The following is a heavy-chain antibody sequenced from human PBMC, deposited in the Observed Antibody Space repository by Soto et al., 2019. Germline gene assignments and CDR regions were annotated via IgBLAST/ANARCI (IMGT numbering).Heavy chain of an antibody. D-gene: IGHD2-15*01. CDR1: GYTFTSYY. CDR3: ARDRVDCSGGNCWRSVEDT. Sequence: QVQLVQSGAEVKKPGASVKVSCKASGYTFTSYYMHWVRQAPGQGLEWMGIIDPSGGGTSYAQKLQGRLRMPRDTSTSTVDMELSSLRSEDTAVYYCARDRVDCSGGNCWRSVEDTWGQGTLVTVSS. J-gene: IGHJ5*02. CDR2: IDPSGGGT. V-gene: IGHV1-46*01.